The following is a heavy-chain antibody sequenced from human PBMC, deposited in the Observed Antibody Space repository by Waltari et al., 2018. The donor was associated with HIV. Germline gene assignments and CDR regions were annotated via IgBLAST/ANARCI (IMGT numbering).Heavy chain of an antibody. D-gene: IGHD3-9*01. CDR1: GYPISSGYY. CDR3: ASAVLRYFDNWFDP. Sequence: QVQLQESGPGLVKHSETLSLTFAASGYPISSGYYWGWIRQPPGKGLEWIGRLYHSGDTYYNPSLNRRLSISLDSSKTHFSLKLSSVTAADTAVYFCASAVLRYFDNWFDPWGQGTLVTVS. CDR2: LYHSGDT. V-gene: IGHV4-38-2*01. J-gene: IGHJ5*02.